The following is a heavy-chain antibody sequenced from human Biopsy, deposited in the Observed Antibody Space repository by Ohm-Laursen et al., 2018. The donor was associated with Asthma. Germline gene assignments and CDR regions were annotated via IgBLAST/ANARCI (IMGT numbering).Heavy chain of an antibody. J-gene: IGHJ4*01. CDR2: IVFASGAT. V-gene: IGHV1-58*01. CDR3: AAGRTSLQGESLI. D-gene: IGHD2/OR15-2a*01. CDR1: GVALSGYT. Sequence: GAPVKVSCNASGVALSGYTFEWVRQARGLGLGWNAWIVFASGATNYAQNFQDRLTVTRDMSAGSVSMELRGLSSTDPAVYYCAAGRTSLQGESLIWGQGTLVSVSS.